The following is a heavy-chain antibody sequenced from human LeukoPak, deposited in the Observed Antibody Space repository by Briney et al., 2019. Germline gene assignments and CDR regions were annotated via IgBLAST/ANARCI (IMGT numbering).Heavy chain of an antibody. D-gene: IGHD3-22*01. Sequence: GGSLRLSCAASGFSFSSYEMNWVRQSPGKGLEWVSYISSSGSTIYYADSVKGRFTIPRDNAKNSLYLQMNSLRAEDTAVYYCARDIYYYDSSGYYFPGGSDYWGQGTLVTVSS. J-gene: IGHJ4*02. V-gene: IGHV3-48*03. CDR3: ARDIYYYDSSGYYFPGGSDY. CDR1: GFSFSSYE. CDR2: ISSSGSTI.